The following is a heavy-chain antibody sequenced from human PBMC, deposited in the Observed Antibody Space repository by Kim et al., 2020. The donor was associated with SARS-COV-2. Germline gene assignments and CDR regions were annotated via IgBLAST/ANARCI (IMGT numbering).Heavy chain of an antibody. D-gene: IGHD5-18*01. V-gene: IGHV3-23*01. J-gene: IGHJ4*02. Sequence: DSVTGRLTIARDNSKNTVRLQMDSLRAEDTAVYYCAKPAVGRGKSFGFDSWGQGTLVTVSS. CDR3: AKPAVGRGKSFGFDS.